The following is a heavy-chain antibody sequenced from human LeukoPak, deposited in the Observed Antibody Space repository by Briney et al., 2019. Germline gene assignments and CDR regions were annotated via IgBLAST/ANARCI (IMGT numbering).Heavy chain of an antibody. D-gene: IGHD3-9*01. V-gene: IGHV1-18*01. CDR2: ISAYNGNT. CDR3: ARVGSRYFDWLPLDY. Sequence: ASVTVSCKASGYTFTSYGISWVRQAPGQGLEWMGWISAYNGNTNYAQKLQGRVTMTTDTSTSTAYMELRSLRSDDTAVYYCARVGSRYFDWLPLDYWGQGTLVTVSS. CDR1: GYTFTSYG. J-gene: IGHJ4*02.